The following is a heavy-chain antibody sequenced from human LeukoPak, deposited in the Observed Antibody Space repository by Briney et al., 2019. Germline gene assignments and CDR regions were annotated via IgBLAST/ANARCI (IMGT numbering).Heavy chain of an antibody. CDR2: ISVYNGNA. Sequence: ASVKVSCKASGYTFTSYGISWVRQAPGQGLEWMRWISVYNGNANYAQKLQGRVTMTTDTSTSTAYMELRSLRSDDTAVYYCARDGDYGATGDYWGQGTLVTVSS. CDR1: GYTFTSYG. V-gene: IGHV1-18*01. D-gene: IGHD4-17*01. CDR3: ARDGDYGATGDY. J-gene: IGHJ4*02.